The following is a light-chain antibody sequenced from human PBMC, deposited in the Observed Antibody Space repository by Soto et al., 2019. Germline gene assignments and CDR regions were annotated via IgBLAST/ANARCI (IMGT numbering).Light chain of an antibody. CDR2: GSS. CDR1: QSVSNNY. Sequence: EVVLTQSPGTLSLSPGERATLSCRASQSVSNNYLAWYQQRPGQAPRLLIYGSSSRPTGVPDRFSGTGSGTDFTLTISSLEPEDFAVYSCQQYGNSPFTFGPGTKVDIK. CDR3: QQYGNSPFT. V-gene: IGKV3-20*01. J-gene: IGKJ3*01.